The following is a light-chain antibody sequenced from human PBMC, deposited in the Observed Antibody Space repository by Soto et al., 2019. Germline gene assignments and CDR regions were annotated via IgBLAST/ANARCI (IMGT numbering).Light chain of an antibody. CDR3: CSYTDGSSLL. CDR1: RNDIGTYNL. V-gene: IGLV2-23*01. CDR2: EGN. J-gene: IGLJ3*02. Sequence: QSALTQPASVSESPGQSISISCGGGRNDIGTYNLVSWYQQHPGKAPKLIIYEGNKRPSGASNRFSGSRSGNTASLTISGLQAEDEADYYCCSYTDGSSLLFGGGTKLTVL.